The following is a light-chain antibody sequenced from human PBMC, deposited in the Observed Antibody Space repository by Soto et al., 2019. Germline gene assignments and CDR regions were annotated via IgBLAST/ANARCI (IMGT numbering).Light chain of an antibody. CDR1: SSDVGGYNY. J-gene: IGLJ1*01. V-gene: IGLV2-14*03. CDR2: DVS. CDR3: SSYSASSTTHYV. Sequence: QSALTQPASLSGSPGQSITISCTATSSDVGGYNYVSWYQQHPGKGPKLMIYDVSTRPSGVSHRFSGSNSANTASMTISGLQAEDEAEYYCSSYSASSTTHYVFGTGTKLTVL.